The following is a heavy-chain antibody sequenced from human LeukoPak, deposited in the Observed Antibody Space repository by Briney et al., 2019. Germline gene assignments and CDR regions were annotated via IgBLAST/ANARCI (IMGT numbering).Heavy chain of an antibody. V-gene: IGHV4-34*01. CDR2: INHSGST. CDR3: ARRDGYDILTGYYADY. CDR1: GGSFSGYY. Sequence: SETLSLTCAVYGGSFSGYYWSWIRQPPGKGLEWIGEINHSGSTNYNPSLKSRVTISVDTSKNQFSLKLSTVTAADTAVYYCARRDGYDILTGYYADYWGQGTLVTVSS. J-gene: IGHJ4*02. D-gene: IGHD3-9*01.